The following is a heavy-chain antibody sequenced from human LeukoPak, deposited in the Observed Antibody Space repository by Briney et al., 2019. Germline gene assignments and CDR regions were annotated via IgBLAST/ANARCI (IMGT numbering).Heavy chain of an antibody. CDR1: GYTFTGYY. J-gene: IGHJ6*02. CDR3: ARENCSSTSCYRYYYYGMDV. CDR2: INPNSGGT. Sequence: ASVKVSCKASGYTFTGYYMHRVRQAPGQGLEWMGWINPNSGGTNYAQKFQGRVTMTRDTSISTAYMELSRLRSDDTAVYYCARENCSSTSCYRYYYYGMDVWGQGTTVTVSS. D-gene: IGHD2-2*02. V-gene: IGHV1-2*02.